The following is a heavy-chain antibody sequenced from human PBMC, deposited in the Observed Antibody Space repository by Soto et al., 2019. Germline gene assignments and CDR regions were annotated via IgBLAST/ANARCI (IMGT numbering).Heavy chain of an antibody. J-gene: IGHJ4*02. Sequence: SETLSLTCAVSGASISSGYWWSWVRQPPGKGLEWIGYIYYTGSTKYNPSLKSRVTMSVDTSKNQFSLKLSSVTAADTAVYYCARPGLDMATTPFDYWGQGTLVTVSS. CDR3: ARPGLDMATTPFDY. CDR1: GASISSGYW. V-gene: IGHV4-59*08. CDR2: IYYTGST. D-gene: IGHD5-12*01.